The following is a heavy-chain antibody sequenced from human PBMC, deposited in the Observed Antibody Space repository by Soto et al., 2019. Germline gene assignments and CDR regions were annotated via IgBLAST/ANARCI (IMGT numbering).Heavy chain of an antibody. Sequence: PSETLYLTCDVYGGSFSCYYWRGIRQPPGKGLEWIGEINHSGSTNYNPSLKSRVTISVDTSKNQFSLKLSSVTAADTAVYYCARERGYCSSTRCYSGETWFDPWGQGTLVTVSS. D-gene: IGHD2-2*02. CDR2: INHSGST. V-gene: IGHV4-34*01. J-gene: IGHJ5*02. CDR1: GGSFSCYY. CDR3: ARERGYCSSTRCYSGETWFDP.